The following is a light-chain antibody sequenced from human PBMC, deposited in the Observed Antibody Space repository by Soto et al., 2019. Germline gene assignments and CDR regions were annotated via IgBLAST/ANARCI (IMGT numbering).Light chain of an antibody. V-gene: IGLV2-11*01. Sequence: QSVLTQPRSVSGSPGQSVTISCTGTSSDVGGYNYVSWYQQHPGKAPNLMIYDVSKRPSGVPDRFSGSKSGNTASLTISGLQAEDEADYYCCSYAGSYTFGVFGTGTKVTVL. CDR1: SSDVGGYNY. J-gene: IGLJ1*01. CDR3: CSYAGSYTFGV. CDR2: DVS.